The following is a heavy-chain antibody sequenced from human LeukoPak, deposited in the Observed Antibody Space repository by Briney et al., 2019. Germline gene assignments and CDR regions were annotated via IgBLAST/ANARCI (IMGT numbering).Heavy chain of an antibody. V-gene: IGHV4-39*07. CDR1: GGSISSSSYY. D-gene: IGHD4-17*01. Sequence: PSETLSLTCTVSGGSISSSSYYWGWIRQPPGKGLEWIGSIYYSGSTYYNPSLKSRVTISADTSKNQFSLKLRSVTAADTAVYFCARGLRYNYYYMDVWGKGTTVTVSS. CDR3: ARGLRYNYYYMDV. CDR2: IYYSGST. J-gene: IGHJ6*03.